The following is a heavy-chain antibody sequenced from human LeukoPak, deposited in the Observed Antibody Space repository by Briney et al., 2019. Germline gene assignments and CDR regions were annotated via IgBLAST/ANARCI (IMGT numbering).Heavy chain of an antibody. CDR3: GLAAYYYDSSGSDDAFDI. Sequence: AGGPLRLSCSASGLNFNNYAMNWVRQAPGKGLEYVSAISSNGGSTYYADSVKGRCTISRDNSKNTLYLQMSSLRAEDTAVYYCGLAAYYYDSSGSDDAFDIWGQGTMVIVSS. CDR1: GLNFNNYA. D-gene: IGHD3-22*01. J-gene: IGHJ3*02. V-gene: IGHV3-64D*08. CDR2: ISSNGGST.